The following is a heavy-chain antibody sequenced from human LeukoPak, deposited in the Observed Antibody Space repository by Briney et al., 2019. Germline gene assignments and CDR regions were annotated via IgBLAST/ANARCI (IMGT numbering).Heavy chain of an antibody. CDR1: GYSFTNYW. CDR2: MYPGDSDT. J-gene: IGHJ4*02. V-gene: IGHV5-51*01. CDR3: AASTYGSGSYVAFDS. D-gene: IGHD3-10*01. Sequence: GESLKISCKGSGYSFTNYWISWVRQMPGKDLEWMGIMYPGDSDTRYSPSFQGQITISADKSISTTYLQWSSLKASDAAIYYCAASTYGSGSYVAFDSWGQGTLVSVSS.